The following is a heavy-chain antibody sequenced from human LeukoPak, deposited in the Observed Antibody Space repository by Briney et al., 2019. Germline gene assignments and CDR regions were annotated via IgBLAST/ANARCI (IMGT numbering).Heavy chain of an antibody. Sequence: ASVKVSCKASGYTFTGYYMHWVRQAPGQGLEWMGWINPNSGGTNYAQKFQGRVTMTRDTSISTAYMELSRLRSDDTAVYYCAREGSSSSSPENFDYLGQGTLVTVSS. CDR3: AREGSSSSSPENFDY. J-gene: IGHJ4*02. V-gene: IGHV1-2*02. D-gene: IGHD6-6*01. CDR2: INPNSGGT. CDR1: GYTFTGYY.